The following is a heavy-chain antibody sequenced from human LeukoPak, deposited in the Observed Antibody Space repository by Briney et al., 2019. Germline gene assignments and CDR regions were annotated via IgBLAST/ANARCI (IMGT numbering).Heavy chain of an antibody. CDR1: GGTISSCDYY. J-gene: IGHJ4*02. CDR3: ARGMTMIVVD. D-gene: IGHD3-22*01. V-gene: IGHV4-30-4*01. Sequence: SETLSLTCTVSGGTISSCDYYWSWIRQPPGKGLEWIGYIYYSGSTYYNPSLKSRVTISVDTSKNQFSLKLSSVTAADTAVYYCARGMTMIVVDWGQGTLVTVSS. CDR2: IYYSGST.